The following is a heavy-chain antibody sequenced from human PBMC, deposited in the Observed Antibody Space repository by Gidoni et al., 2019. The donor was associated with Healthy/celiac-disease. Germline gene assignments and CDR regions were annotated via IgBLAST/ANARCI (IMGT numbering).Heavy chain of an antibody. V-gene: IGHV3-33*01. CDR1: GFTFSSYG. D-gene: IGHD4-17*01. J-gene: IGHJ4*02. CDR3: ARDLRRYGDYVVGPHY. CDR2: IWYDGSNK. Sequence: QVQLVESGGGVVQPGRSLRLSCAASGFTFSSYGMHWVRQAPGKGLEWVAVIWYDGSNKYYADSVKGRFTISRDNSKNTLYLQMNSLRAEDTAVYYCARDLRRYGDYVVGPHYWGQGTLVTVSS.